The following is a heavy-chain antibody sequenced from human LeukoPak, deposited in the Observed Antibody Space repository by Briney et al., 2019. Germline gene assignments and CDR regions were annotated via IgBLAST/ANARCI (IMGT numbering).Heavy chain of an antibody. CDR2: INPSGGST. Sequence: ASVKVSCKASGYTFTSYYMHWVRQAPGQGLEWMGIINPSGGSTSYAQKFQGRVTMTRDTSTSTVYMELSSLRSEDTAVYYCARDGCCSSTSCYNWFDPWGQGTLVTVSS. V-gene: IGHV1-46*01. CDR1: GYTFTSYY. CDR3: ARDGCCSSTSCYNWFDP. J-gene: IGHJ5*02. D-gene: IGHD2-2*01.